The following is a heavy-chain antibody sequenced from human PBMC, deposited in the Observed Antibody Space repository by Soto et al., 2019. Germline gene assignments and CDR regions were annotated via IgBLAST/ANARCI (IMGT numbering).Heavy chain of an antibody. J-gene: IGHJ5*01. CDR2: IYYSGST. V-gene: IGHV4-59*01. D-gene: IGHD1-26*01. CDR1: GGSISGYF. Sequence: SETLSLTCTVSGGSISGYFWSWIRQPPGKGLEWIGYIYYSGSTNYNPSLKSRVAISVDTSKNQFSLKLSSVTAADTAVYYCARYSWSYYMYNWFDSWGQGTLVTVGS. CDR3: ARYSWSYYMYNWFDS.